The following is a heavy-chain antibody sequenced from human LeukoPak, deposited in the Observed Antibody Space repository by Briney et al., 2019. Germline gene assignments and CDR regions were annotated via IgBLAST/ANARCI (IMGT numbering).Heavy chain of an antibody. CDR3: ARDSAQRYTWGIDY. D-gene: IGHD3-16*01. Sequence: SVNLSCKASAGTFSSYAISLVRQGHGQGLDWMGGIIPIFDTANYAHKFQVRVTITADESKSTASMELSSLRSEDTAVYYCARDSAQRYTWGIDYWRKGTLVRVFS. J-gene: IGHJ4*02. CDR2: IIPIFDTA. CDR1: AGTFSSYA. V-gene: IGHV1-69*13.